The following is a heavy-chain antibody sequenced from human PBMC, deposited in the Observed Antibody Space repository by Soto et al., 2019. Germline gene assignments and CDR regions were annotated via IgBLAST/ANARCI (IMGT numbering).Heavy chain of an antibody. J-gene: IGHJ3*01. CDR1: GYNFSTFG. CDR3: ARDADYETTTYKERFEV. Sequence: QVQLVQSGAEVKKPGASVKVSCKASGYNFSTFGISWVRQAPGQGLEWMGWISTYSGDTDDAQSRQGRVIMTTDTSTSTGYMDLRSVRYDDTAVYYCARDADYETTTYKERFEVWGQGTMVTVSS. CDR2: ISTYSGDT. V-gene: IGHV1-18*01. D-gene: IGHD3-22*01.